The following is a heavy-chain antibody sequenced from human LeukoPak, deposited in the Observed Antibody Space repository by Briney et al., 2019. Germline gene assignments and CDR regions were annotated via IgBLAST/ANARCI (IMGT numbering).Heavy chain of an antibody. Sequence: PGGSLRLSCAASGFTVSSNYMSWVRQAPGKGLEWVSVIYSGSDTYYADSVKGRFTISRDNSKNTLYLQMNSLRPEDTAVYYCARGGIVVAFDYWGQGTLVTVSS. J-gene: IGHJ4*02. V-gene: IGHV3-66*02. D-gene: IGHD2-15*01. CDR3: ARGGIVVAFDY. CDR1: GFTVSSNY. CDR2: IYSGSDT.